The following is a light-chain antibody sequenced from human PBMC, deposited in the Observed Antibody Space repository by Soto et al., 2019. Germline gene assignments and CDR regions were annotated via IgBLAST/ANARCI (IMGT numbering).Light chain of an antibody. CDR2: DAS. CDR3: QQRSNWPSLSIT. V-gene: IGKV3D-20*02. Sequence: IVLTQSPGTLSLSPGERATLSCRSSQSVSSSYLAWYQQKPGQAPRLLIYDASNRATGIPARFSGSGSGTDFTLTISSLEPEDFAVYYCQQRSNWPSLSITFGQGTLLEIK. CDR1: QSVSSSY. J-gene: IGKJ5*01.